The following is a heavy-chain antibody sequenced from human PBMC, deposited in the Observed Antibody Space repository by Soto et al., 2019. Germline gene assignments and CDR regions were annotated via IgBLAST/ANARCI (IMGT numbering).Heavy chain of an antibody. J-gene: IGHJ4*02. V-gene: IGHV3-30-3*01. CDR2: ISYDGSNK. CDR1: GFTFSSYA. CDR3: ARRELLARYFDY. Sequence: AGGSLRLSCAAPGFTFSSYAMHWVRQAPGKGLEWVAVISYDGSNKYYADSVKGRFTISRDNSKNTLYLQMNSLRAEDTAVYYCARRELLARYFDYWGQGTLVTVSS. D-gene: IGHD1-26*01.